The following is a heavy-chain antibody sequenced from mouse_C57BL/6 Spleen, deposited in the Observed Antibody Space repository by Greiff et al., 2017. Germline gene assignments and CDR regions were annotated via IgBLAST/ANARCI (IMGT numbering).Heavy chain of an antibody. CDR1: GYTFTSYC. CDR3: AGGCYGSSCRWHFDV. CDR2: IDPSDSET. Sequence: QVQLQQSGAELVKPGASVKLSCKASGYTFTSYCMHWVKQRPIQGLEWIGNIDPSDSETHYNQKFKDKATLTVDKSSSTAYMQLSSLTSEDSAVYYCAGGCYGSSCRWHFDVWGRGTAVTVTS. V-gene: IGHV1-52*01. J-gene: IGHJ1*03. D-gene: IGHD1-1*01.